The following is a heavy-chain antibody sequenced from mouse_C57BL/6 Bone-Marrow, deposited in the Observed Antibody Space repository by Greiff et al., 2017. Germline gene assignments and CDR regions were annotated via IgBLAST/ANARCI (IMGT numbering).Heavy chain of an antibody. V-gene: IGHV7-1*01. D-gene: IGHD1-1*02. CDR2: SRNKANDYTT. CDR1: GFTFSDFY. CDR3: ARDANYSWAMDY. Sequence: DVKLVESGGGLVQSGRSLRLSCATSGFTFSDFYMEWVRQAPGKGLEWIAASRNKANDYTTEYSAYVKGRFIVSRDTSQSILYLQMNALRAEDTAIYYCARDANYSWAMDYWGQGTSVTVSS. J-gene: IGHJ4*01.